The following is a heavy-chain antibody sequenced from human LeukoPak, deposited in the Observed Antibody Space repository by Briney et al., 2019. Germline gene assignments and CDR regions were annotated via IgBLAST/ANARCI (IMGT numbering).Heavy chain of an antibody. Sequence: GESLEISCKGSGYSFTSYWIAWVRQMPGKGLEWMGIIYPGDSDTRYSPSFQGQVTISADKSISTAYLQWSSLKASDTAIYYCARRFYYDSSGHYYYYMDVWGKGTTVTVSS. J-gene: IGHJ6*03. CDR1: GYSFTSYW. D-gene: IGHD3-22*01. CDR2: IYPGDSDT. CDR3: ARRFYYDSSGHYYYYMDV. V-gene: IGHV5-51*01.